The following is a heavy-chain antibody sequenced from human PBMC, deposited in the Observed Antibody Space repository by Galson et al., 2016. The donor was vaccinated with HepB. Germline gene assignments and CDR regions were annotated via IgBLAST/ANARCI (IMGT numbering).Heavy chain of an antibody. V-gene: IGHV1-18*01. CDR2: IPACSGHT. CDR1: GFTFSDFG. J-gene: IGHJ4*02. D-gene: IGHD6-13*01. Sequence: SVKVSCKASGFTFSDFGLSWVRQAPGQGLEWMGWIPACSGHTNYPQNFQDRITMTKDTSTRTVYLELRSLLSDDTAVYYCARAGSSAAGADYWGQGSLVIVSS. CDR3: ARAGSSAAGADY.